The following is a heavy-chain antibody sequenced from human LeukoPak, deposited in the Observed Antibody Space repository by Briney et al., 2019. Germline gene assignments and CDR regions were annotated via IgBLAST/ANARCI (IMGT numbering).Heavy chain of an antibody. Sequence: NSSETLSLTCGVSGGSITNTNYWTWVRQPPGKGLEWIGEVNLQGSTNYNPSLMGRVAIAVDTSENHISLQLTSVTAADTAVYYCARRSGSWDAFEIWGQGTMVTVSS. J-gene: IGHJ3*02. D-gene: IGHD3-10*01. CDR3: ARRSGSWDAFEI. CDR2: VNLQGST. V-gene: IGHV4-4*02. CDR1: GGSITNTNY.